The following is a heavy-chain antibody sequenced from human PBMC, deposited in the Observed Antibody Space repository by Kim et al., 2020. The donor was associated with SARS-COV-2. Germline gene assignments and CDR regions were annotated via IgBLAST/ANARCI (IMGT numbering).Heavy chain of an antibody. CDR1: GFTFSSYA. V-gene: IGHV3-23*01. J-gene: IGHJ6*02. D-gene: IGHD1-26*01. Sequence: GGSLRLSCAASGFTFSSYAMSWVRQAPGKGLEWVSAISGSGGSTYYADSVKGRFTISRDNSKNTLYLQMNSLRAEDTAVYYCAKADSGSSIGYYGMDVWGQGTTVTVSS. CDR3: AKADSGSSIGYYGMDV. CDR2: ISGSGGST.